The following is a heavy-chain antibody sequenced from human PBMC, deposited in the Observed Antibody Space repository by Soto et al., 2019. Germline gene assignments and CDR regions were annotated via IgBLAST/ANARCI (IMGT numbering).Heavy chain of an antibody. CDR1: GYSFTNYW. CDR2: IYPGDSDT. V-gene: IGHV5-51*01. Sequence: PGESLKISCKGSGYSFTNYWVGWVRQMPGKGLEWMGIIYPGDSDTRYSPSFQGQVTISADKSISTAYLQWSSLKASDTAMYYCARAMVRGKNYYGVDVWGQGTMVTVS. CDR3: ARAMVRGKNYYGVDV. D-gene: IGHD3-10*01. J-gene: IGHJ6*02.